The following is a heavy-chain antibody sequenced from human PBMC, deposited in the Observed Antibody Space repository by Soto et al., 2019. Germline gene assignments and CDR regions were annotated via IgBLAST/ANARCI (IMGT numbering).Heavy chain of an antibody. CDR3: ARDVDADFRTDFDY. D-gene: IGHD4-17*01. Sequence: QVQLVESGGDLVMPGGSLRLSRAASGFTFSDYYIHWTRRAPGKGLEWISYISGNGEIIQYAASARGRFTISRDNAENSVYLEMDSLRAEDTALYYCARDVDADFRTDFDYWGRGTLVTVSS. CDR2: ISGNGEII. V-gene: IGHV3-11*01. CDR1: GFTFSDYY. J-gene: IGHJ4*02.